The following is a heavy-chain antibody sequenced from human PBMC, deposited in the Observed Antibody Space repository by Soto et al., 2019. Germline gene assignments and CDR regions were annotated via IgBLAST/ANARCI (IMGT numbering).Heavy chain of an antibody. V-gene: IGHV3-9*01. CDR1: GFTFDDYA. CDR3: AKDIRGGYCSGGSCYSSYFDY. J-gene: IGHJ4*02. Sequence: EVQLVESGGGLVQPGRSLRLSCAASGFTFDDYAMHWVRQAPGKGLEWVSGISWNSGSIGYADSVKGRFTISRDNAKNSLYLQMNSLRAEDTALYYCAKDIRGGYCSGGSCYSSYFDYWGQGTLVTVSS. CDR2: ISWNSGSI. D-gene: IGHD2-15*01.